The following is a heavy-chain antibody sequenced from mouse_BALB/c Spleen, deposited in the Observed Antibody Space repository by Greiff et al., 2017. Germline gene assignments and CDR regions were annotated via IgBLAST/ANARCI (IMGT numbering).Heavy chain of an antibody. Sequence: EVQVVESGRDLVKPGGSLKLSCAASGFTFSSYGMSWVRQTPDKRLEWVATISSGGSYTYYPDSVKGRFTISRDNAKNTLYLQMSSLKSEDTAMYYCARGDYDYDEVAYWGQGTLVTVSA. CDR2: ISSGGSYT. CDR1: GFTFSSYG. V-gene: IGHV5-6*01. J-gene: IGHJ3*01. D-gene: IGHD2-4*01. CDR3: ARGDYDYDEVAY.